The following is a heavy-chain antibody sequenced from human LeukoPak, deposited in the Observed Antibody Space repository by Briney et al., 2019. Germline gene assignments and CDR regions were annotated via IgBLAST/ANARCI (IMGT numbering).Heavy chain of an antibody. CDR1: DGSITNSF. V-gene: IGHV4-4*07. Sequence: SETLSLTCTVSDGSITNSFWGWLRQPAGKGLEWIGRIYSSGSTHYNPSLKSRVTISVDTSKNQFSLKLSSVTAADTAFYCCARGPGSAQREAFDYWGQGTLVTVSS. D-gene: IGHD2-15*01. CDR2: IYSSGST. CDR3: ARGPGSAQREAFDY. J-gene: IGHJ4*02.